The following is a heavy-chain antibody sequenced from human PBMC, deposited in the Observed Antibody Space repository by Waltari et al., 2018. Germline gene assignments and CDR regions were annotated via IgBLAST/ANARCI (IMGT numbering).Heavy chain of an antibody. D-gene: IGHD6-13*01. CDR2: INTNTGHP. J-gene: IGHJ4*02. CDR3: ATVLGAAPATRVT. CDR1: GYTFTSYG. V-gene: IGHV7-4-1*02. Sequence: QVQLVQSGAEVKKPGASVKVSCKASGYTFTSYGISWVRQAPGQGLEWMGWINTNTGHPSYAQGFTRRFVFSFDTSVNTAFLQINSLKADDTAMYYCATVLGAAPATRVTWGQGTLVTVSS.